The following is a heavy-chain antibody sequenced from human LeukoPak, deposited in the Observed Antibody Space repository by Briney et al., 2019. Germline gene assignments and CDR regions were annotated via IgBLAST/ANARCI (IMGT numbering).Heavy chain of an antibody. CDR1: GSTVSSNY. J-gene: IGHJ4*02. D-gene: IGHD2-21*02. V-gene: IGHV3-66*01. CDR2: IYSGGTT. CDR3: ARRASCGDDCYAFDY. Sequence: GGSLRLSCAASGSTVSSNYMSWVRRAPGKGLEWVSLIYSGGTTSYADSVKGRFTISRDNSKNTLYLQMNSLRAEDTAVYYCARRASCGDDCYAFDYWGQGTQVTVSS.